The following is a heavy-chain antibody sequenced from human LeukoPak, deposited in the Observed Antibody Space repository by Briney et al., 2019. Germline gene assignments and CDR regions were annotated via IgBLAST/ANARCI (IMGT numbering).Heavy chain of an antibody. D-gene: IGHD7-27*01. CDR1: GYTFTSYD. V-gene: IGHV1-8*01. CDR3: VRTPPNWGADF. CDR2: MSPNSGNT. J-gene: IGHJ4*02. Sequence: ASVKVSCKASGYTFTSYDIDWMRQATGQGLEWMGWMSPNSGNTGYAQKFQGRVTMTRDTSTGTAYLELSSLRSEDSAVYYCVRTPPNWGADFWGQGTLVTVSS.